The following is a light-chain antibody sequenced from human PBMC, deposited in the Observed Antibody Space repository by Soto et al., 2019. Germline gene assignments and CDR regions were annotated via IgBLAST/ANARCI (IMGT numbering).Light chain of an antibody. CDR1: SSNIGNNY. CDR3: GTWDSSLSAVV. Sequence: QSVLTQPPSVSAAPGQKVTISCSGSSSNIGNNYVSWYQQLPGTAPKLLIYDNNNRPSGIPDRFSGSKSGTSATLGITGLQTGYEADDYYGTWDSSLSAVVFGGGTKLTVL. V-gene: IGLV1-51*01. J-gene: IGLJ2*01. CDR2: DNN.